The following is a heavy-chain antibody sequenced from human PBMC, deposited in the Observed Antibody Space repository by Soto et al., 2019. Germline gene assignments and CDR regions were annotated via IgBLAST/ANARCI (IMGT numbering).Heavy chain of an antibody. CDR3: ASLLASTYSPRPFDF. CDR1: GFAFTSYW. V-gene: IGHV3-74*01. CDR2: VKSDGTTA. D-gene: IGHD2-15*01. Sequence: GGSLRLSCEASGFAFTSYWMHWVRQAPGKGLVWVAGVKSDGTTATYADSVRGRFTISRDNAKNTLYLQMNSLSAEDTAVYYCASLLASTYSPRPFDFWGQGTQVTVSS. J-gene: IGHJ4*02.